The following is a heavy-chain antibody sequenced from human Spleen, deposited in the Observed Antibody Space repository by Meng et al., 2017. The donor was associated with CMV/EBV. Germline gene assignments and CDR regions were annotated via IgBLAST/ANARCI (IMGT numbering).Heavy chain of an antibody. Sequence: ASVKVSCKAYGYTFIRNDIHWVRQATGQGLEWMGWMDPNNGKTGNVQRFQGRVTMTRDTSISTAYMELSSLTSEDTALYYCVRDNHGFGELRQDVWGQGTTVTVSS. CDR3: VRDNHGFGELRQDV. J-gene: IGHJ6*02. D-gene: IGHD3-10*01. CDR2: MDPNNGKT. V-gene: IGHV1-8*01. CDR1: GYTFIRND.